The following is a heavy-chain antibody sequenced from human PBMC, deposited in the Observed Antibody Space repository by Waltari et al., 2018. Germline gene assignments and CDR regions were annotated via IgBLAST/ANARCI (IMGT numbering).Heavy chain of an antibody. CDR1: GGSISSSSYY. CDR2: IYYSGRT. J-gene: IGHJ1*01. Sequence: QLQLQESGPGLVKPSETLSLTCTVSGGSISSSSYYWGWIRQPPGKGLEWIGSIYYSGRTYYTRAVKSGVTISVETSKNQFPLKLSSVTAADTAVYYCARRGGGAVAGTSYFQHWGQGTLVTVSS. CDR3: ARRGGGAVAGTSYFQH. D-gene: IGHD6-19*01. V-gene: IGHV4-39*01.